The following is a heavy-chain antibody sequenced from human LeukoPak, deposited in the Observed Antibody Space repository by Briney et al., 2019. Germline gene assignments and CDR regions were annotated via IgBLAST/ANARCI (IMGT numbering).Heavy chain of an antibody. J-gene: IGHJ6*03. Sequence: ASVKVSCKASGYTFTSYGISWVRPAPGQGLEWMGCISAYNGNTTYAQKLQGRVTMTTDTSTSTAYMELRSLRSDDTAVYYCARAVAAADSYYYYMDVWGKGTTVTVSS. D-gene: IGHD6-13*01. V-gene: IGHV1-18*01. CDR3: ARAVAAADSYYYYMDV. CDR2: ISAYNGNT. CDR1: GYTFTSYG.